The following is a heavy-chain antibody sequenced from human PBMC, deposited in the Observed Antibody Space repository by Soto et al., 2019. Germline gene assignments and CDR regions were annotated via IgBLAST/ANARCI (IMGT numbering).Heavy chain of an antibody. CDR2: ISGSDGKT. CDR3: ARWSYLDY. CDR1: GFSFGSYA. Sequence: GGSLRLSCAASGFSFGSYALSWVRQAPGKGLEWVSTISGSDGKTFYADSVKGRFSISRDTSQNTLYLQMNSLRADDTAIYYGARWSYLDYWGQGTRVTVSS. D-gene: IGHD3-3*01. J-gene: IGHJ4*02. V-gene: IGHV3-23*01.